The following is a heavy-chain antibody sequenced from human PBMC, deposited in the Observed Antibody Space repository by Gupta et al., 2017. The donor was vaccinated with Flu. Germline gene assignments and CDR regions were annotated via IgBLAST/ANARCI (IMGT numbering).Heavy chain of an antibody. Sequence: ASGKGLEWVGRIRSKANSYATAYAASVKGRFTISRDDSKNTAYLQMNSLKTEDTAVYYCTRHVGDGYNPFDYWGQGTLVTVSS. CDR3: TRHVGDGYNPFDY. J-gene: IGHJ4*02. D-gene: IGHD5-12*01. V-gene: IGHV3-73*01. CDR2: IRSKANSYAT.